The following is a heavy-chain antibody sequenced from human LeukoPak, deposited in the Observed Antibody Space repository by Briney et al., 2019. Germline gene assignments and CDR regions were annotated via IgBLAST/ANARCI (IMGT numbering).Heavy chain of an antibody. J-gene: IGHJ5*02. V-gene: IGHV1-69*04. CDR3: AIRYGSGTVGVLDP. CDR1: GGTISSYA. CDR2: IIPIFGIA. Sequence: SVKVSCKASGGTISSYAISWVRQAPGQGLEWMGRIIPIFGIANYAQKFQGRVTITADKSTSTAYMELSSLRSEDTAVYYCAIRYGSGTVGVLDPWGQGTLVTVSS. D-gene: IGHD3-10*01.